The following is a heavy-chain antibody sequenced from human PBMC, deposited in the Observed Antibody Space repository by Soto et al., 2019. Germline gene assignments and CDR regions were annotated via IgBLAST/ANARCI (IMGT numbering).Heavy chain of an antibody. J-gene: IGHJ6*02. V-gene: IGHV3-21*01. CDR3: ARAYYDFWSGDQIYGLDV. CDR2: ISSSSSYI. CDR1: GFTFSSYS. Sequence: GGSLRLSCAASGFTFSSYSMNWVRQAPGKGLEWVSSISSSSSYIYYADSVKGRFTISRDNAKNSLYLQMNSLRAEDTAVYYCARAYYDFWSGDQIYGLDVWGQGTTVTVSS. D-gene: IGHD3-3*01.